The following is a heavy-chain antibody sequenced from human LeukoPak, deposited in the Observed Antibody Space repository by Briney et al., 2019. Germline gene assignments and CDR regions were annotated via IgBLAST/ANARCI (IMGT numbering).Heavy chain of an antibody. J-gene: IGHJ3*02. CDR2: ISAYNGNT. CDR3: ARGRGGSGSYYNMDI. CDR1: GYTFTSYG. V-gene: IGHV1-18*01. D-gene: IGHD3-10*01. Sequence: GASVKVSCKASGYTFTSYGISWVRQAPGQGLEWMGWISAYNGNTNYAQKLQGRVTMTTDTSTSTAYMELSSLRSEDTAVYHCARGRGGSGSYYNMDIWGQGTMVTVSS.